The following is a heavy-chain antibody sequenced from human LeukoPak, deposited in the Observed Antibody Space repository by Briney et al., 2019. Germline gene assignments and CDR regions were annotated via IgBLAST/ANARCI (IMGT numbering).Heavy chain of an antibody. J-gene: IGHJ1*01. D-gene: IGHD2-2*02. CDR1: GFTFSTYS. V-gene: IGHV3-48*04. CDR2: ISSSSSTI. Sequence: PGGSLRLSCAASGFTFSTYSMKWVRQAPGKGLEWVSYISSSSSTIYYADSVRGRFTISRDNAKNSLYLQMNSLRAEDTAVYYCAKDRRDPPFSSTSCYTRLARCWGRLQHWGQGTLVTVSS. CDR3: AKDRRDPPFSSTSCYTRLARCWGRLQH.